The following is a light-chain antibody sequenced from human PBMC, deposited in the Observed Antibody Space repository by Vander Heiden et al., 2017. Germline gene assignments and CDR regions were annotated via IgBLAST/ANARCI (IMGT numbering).Light chain of an antibody. CDR1: NIESKS. CDR3: QVWESSGDHVV. Sequence: VLPQQPSVSVAPGQTASITCGRNNIESKSVHWYQQNPGLAPVLVLYDDRDRPSGIPERFSGSNSGNTATLTITRVEAGDEADYYCQVWESSGDHVVFGGGTKLTVL. CDR2: DDR. V-gene: IGLV3-21*02. J-gene: IGLJ2*01.